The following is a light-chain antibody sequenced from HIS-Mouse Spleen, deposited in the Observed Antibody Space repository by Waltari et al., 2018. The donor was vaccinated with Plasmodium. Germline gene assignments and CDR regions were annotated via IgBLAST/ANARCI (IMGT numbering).Light chain of an antibody. Sequence: QSALTQPASVSGSPGQSTPISCPGTSTDVGRYNLVSWYQQHPGKAPKLMIYEGSKRPSGVSNRFSGSKSGNTASLTISGLQAEDEADYYCCSYAGSSTFVVFGGGTKLTVL. V-gene: IGLV2-23*03. CDR3: CSYAGSSTFVV. CDR2: EGS. CDR1: STDVGRYNL. J-gene: IGLJ2*01.